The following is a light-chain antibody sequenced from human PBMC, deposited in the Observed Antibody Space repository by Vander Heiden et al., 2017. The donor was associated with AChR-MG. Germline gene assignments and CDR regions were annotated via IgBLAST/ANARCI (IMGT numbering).Light chain of an antibody. CDR1: QTISNW. Sequence: DIQMTQSPSTLSASVGDRVTFTCRASQTISNWLAWYQQKPGKAPKLLIYKVSGLDSGVPARFSGSASGTEFTLTISSLQPDDFATFYCQQYYTSPWTFGQGTKVEI. V-gene: IGKV1-5*03. J-gene: IGKJ1*01. CDR2: KVS. CDR3: QQYYTSPWT.